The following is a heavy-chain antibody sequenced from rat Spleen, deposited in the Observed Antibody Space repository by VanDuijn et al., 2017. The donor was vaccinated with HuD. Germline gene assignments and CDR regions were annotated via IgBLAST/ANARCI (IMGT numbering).Heavy chain of an antibody. V-gene: IGHV5-58*01. D-gene: IGHD1-2*01. J-gene: IGHJ2*01. Sequence: EVQLVETGGGLVQPGRSLKLSCVASGFTFSKYWMYWVRRAPGKGLEWVSSISSDGFNTHYPDSVKGRFTISRDNVKSTLYLQMDSLRSEDTATYYCARHYYSFDYWGQGVLVTVSS. CDR2: ISSDGFNT. CDR1: GFTFSKYW. CDR3: ARHYYSFDY.